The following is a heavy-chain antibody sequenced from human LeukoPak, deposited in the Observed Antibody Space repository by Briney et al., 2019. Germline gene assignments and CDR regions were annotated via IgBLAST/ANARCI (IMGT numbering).Heavy chain of an antibody. J-gene: IGHJ1*01. D-gene: IGHD6-13*01. CDR3: ARGRSGAAAGTGDFQH. Sequence: ASVKVSCKASGYTFSSYYMHWVRQAPGQGLEWMGIINPSGDSTSYAEKFQGRVTMTRDTSTSTVYMELSSLGSEDTAVYYCARGRSGAAAGTGDFQHWGQGTLVSVSS. CDR2: INPSGDST. CDR1: GYTFSSYY. V-gene: IGHV1-46*01.